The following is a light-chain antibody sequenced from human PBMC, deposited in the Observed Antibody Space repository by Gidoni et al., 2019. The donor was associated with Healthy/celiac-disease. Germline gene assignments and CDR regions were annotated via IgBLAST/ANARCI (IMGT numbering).Light chain of an antibody. CDR1: QSVLYSSNNKNY. CDR2: WAS. V-gene: IGKV4-1*01. Sequence: IVMTQSPDSLAVSLDERATINCKSSQSVLYSSNNKNYLAWYQQKPGQPPKLLMYWASTRESGVPDRCSGSGSGSDFTLTISSLQAEDVAVYYCQQYYSTPWTFGQGTKVEIK. CDR3: QQYYSTPWT. J-gene: IGKJ1*01.